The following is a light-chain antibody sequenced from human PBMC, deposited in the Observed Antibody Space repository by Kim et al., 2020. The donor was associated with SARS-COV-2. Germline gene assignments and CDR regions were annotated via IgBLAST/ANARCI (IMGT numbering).Light chain of an antibody. Sequence: EIVLTQSPATLSLSPGQRATLSCRASQSIGTDLAWYQQRPGQTPRLFIYDASNRAPGIPVRSSGSGSGTDFTLTFSSLEPGDSAVYYCQHQNMWPRTFGQGTKVDIK. CDR1: QSIGTD. V-gene: IGKV3-11*01. CDR2: DAS. J-gene: IGKJ1*01. CDR3: QHQNMWPRT.